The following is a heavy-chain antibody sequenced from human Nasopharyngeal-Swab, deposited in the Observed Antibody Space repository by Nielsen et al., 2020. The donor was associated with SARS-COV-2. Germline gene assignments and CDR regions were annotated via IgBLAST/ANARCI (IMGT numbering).Heavy chain of an antibody. CDR2: ISAYNGNT. J-gene: IGHJ6*02. Sequence: ASVNVSCKASGYTFISYGISWVRQAPGQGREWMGWISAYNGNTNYAQKLQGRVTMTTDTSTSTAYMELRSLRSDDTAVYHCARDPPPEAWIQLWGDYYYGMDVWGQGTTVTVSS. V-gene: IGHV1-18*01. CDR3: ARDPPPEAWIQLWGDYYYGMDV. CDR1: GYTFISYG. D-gene: IGHD5-18*01.